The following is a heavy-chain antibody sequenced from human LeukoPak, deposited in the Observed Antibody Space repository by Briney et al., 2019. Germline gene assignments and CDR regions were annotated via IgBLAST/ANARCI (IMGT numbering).Heavy chain of an antibody. J-gene: IGHJ4*02. CDR3: AKLEDYYDSSGFDY. D-gene: IGHD3-22*01. CDR2: ISGSGGST. CDR1: GFTFSSYA. V-gene: IGHV3-23*01. Sequence: GGSLRLSCAASGFTFSSYAMSWIRQAPGKGLEWVSAISGSGGSTYYADSVKGRFTISRDNSKNTLYLQMNSLRAEDTAVYYCAKLEDYYDSSGFDYWGQGTLVTVSS.